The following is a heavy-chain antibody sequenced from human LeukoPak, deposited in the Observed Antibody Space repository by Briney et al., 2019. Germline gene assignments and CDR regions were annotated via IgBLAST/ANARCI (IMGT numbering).Heavy chain of an antibody. J-gene: IGHJ4*02. V-gene: IGHV3-30*02. D-gene: IGHD3-16*02. CDR1: GFSISRYG. CDR3: AKDLFGDYVWRTYRAIDT. Sequence: GGSLRVSCAGSGFSISRYGMHWVRQPPGKGLEWVAFTRYDGSNKYFADSVKGRFTISRDNSKNTLYLQMQSLRLEDSAIYYCAKDLFGDYVWRTYRAIDTWGQGTLVTVSS. CDR2: TRYDGSNK.